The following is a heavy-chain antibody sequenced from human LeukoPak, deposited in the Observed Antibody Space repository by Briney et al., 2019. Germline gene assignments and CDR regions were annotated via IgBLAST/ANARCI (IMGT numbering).Heavy chain of an antibody. J-gene: IGHJ4*02. CDR2: IYYSGST. CDR3: ASVGDYVSY. Sequence: SQTLSLTCTVSGGSISSGDYFGRWIRQPPGKGLVWIGYIYYSGSTYYTPPLKSRVTISVETSKNQFSLKLSSVTAADTAVYYCASVGDYVSYWGQGTLVTVSS. CDR1: GGSISSGDYF. V-gene: IGHV4-30-4*01. D-gene: IGHD4-17*01.